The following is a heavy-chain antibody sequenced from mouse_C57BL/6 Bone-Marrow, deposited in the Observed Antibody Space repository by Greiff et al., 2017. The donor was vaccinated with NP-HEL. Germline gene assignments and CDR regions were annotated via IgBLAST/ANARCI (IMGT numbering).Heavy chain of an antibody. J-gene: IGHJ2*01. CDR3: ERNRSYDLDY. V-gene: IGHV5-17*01. D-gene: IGHD2-14*01. CDR1: GFTFSDYG. CDR2: ISSGSSTI. Sequence: EVKLVESGGGLVKPGGSLKLSCAASGFTFSDYGMHWVRQAPEKGLEWVAYISSGSSTIYYADTLKGRVTISTANAKTTLLLQRSSLRSEDAAMYYCERNRSYDLDYWGQGTTLTVSS.